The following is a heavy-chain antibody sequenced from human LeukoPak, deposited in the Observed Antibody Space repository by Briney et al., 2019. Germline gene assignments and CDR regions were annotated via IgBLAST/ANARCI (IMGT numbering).Heavy chain of an antibody. D-gene: IGHD3-3*01. CDR2: IYYSGST. J-gene: IGHJ4*02. CDR3: ASFLWSGYLGYFDY. Sequence: SETLSLTCTVSGGSISSYYWSWIRQPPGKGLEWIGYIYYSGSTNYNPSLKSRVTISVDTSKNQFSLKLSSVTAADTAVYYCASFLWSGYLGYFDYWGQGTLVTVSS. V-gene: IGHV4-59*01. CDR1: GGSISSYY.